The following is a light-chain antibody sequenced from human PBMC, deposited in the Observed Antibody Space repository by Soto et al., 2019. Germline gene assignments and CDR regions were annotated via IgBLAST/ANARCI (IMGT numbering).Light chain of an antibody. CDR2: DVS. CDR3: SSHTSSITPYV. V-gene: IGLV2-14*01. Sequence: QSALTQPASVSGSPGQSITISCTGTSSDVGGYNYVSWYQQHPGKAPKLMIYDVSNRPSGVSNRFSGSKSGNTASLTISGLQAEDEADYYCSSHTSSITPYVFGTGTKLTVL. J-gene: IGLJ1*01. CDR1: SSDVGGYNY.